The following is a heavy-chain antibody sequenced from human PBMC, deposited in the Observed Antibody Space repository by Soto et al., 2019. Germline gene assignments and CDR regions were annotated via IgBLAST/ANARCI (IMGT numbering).Heavy chain of an antibody. J-gene: IGHJ4*02. CDR2: IYPGGSI. CDR1: DGSISSSNW. V-gene: IGHV4-4*02. CDR3: ASADFDY. Sequence: QVQLQESGPGLVKPSGTLSLTCAVSDGSISSSNWWNWVRQPPGKGLEWIGEIYPGGSINYNPSLKRRLTISVYTSKNQISLNLTSVTAAGTAVYYCASADFDYWGKGTLVTVSS.